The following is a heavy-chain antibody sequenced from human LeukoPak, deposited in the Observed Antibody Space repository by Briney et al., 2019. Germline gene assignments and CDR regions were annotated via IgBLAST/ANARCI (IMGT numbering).Heavy chain of an antibody. V-gene: IGHV3-20*04. CDR2: INWNGGST. J-gene: IGHJ4*02. CDR3: AREGSDYDYVWGSYRRYYFDY. Sequence: PGGSLRLSCAASGFTFDDYGMSWVRQAPGKGLEWVSGINWNGGSTGYADSVKGRFTISRDNAKNSLYLQMNSLRAEDTALYYCAREGSDYDYVWGSYRRYYFDYWGQGTLVTVSS. D-gene: IGHD3-16*02. CDR1: GFTFDDYG.